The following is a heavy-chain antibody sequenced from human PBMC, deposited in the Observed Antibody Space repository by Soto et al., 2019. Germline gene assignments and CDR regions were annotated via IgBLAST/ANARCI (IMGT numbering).Heavy chain of an antibody. CDR1: GGSFSGYY. Sequence: QVQLQQWGAGLLKPSETLSLTCAVYGGSFSGYYWSWIRQPPGKGLVWIGEINHSGSTNYNPSLKSRVTISVDTSKNQFSLKLSSVTAADTAVYYCASHLLLWFGELSRSWFDPWGQGTLVTVSS. D-gene: IGHD3-10*01. CDR2: INHSGST. V-gene: IGHV4-34*01. CDR3: ASHLLLWFGELSRSWFDP. J-gene: IGHJ5*02.